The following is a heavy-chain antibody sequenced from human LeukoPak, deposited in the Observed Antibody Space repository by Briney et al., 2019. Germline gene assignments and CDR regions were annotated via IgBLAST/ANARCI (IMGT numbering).Heavy chain of an antibody. V-gene: IGHV3-30*04. CDR1: GFTFTTYA. J-gene: IGHJ4*02. CDR2: ISYDGSNK. D-gene: IGHD3-22*01. CDR3: TTVLRGDYYYEVSR. Sequence: GRSLRLSCAASGFTFTTYAMHWVRQAPGKGLEWVAFISYDGSNKYYADSVKGRFTISRDNSKNTLYLQMNSLKTEDTAVYYCTTVLRGDYYYEVSRWGQGTLVTVSS.